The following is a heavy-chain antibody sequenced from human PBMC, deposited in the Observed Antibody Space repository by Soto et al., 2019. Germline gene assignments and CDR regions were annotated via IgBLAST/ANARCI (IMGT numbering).Heavy chain of an antibody. D-gene: IGHD2-2*01. J-gene: IGHJ6*02. Sequence: SETLSLTCTVSGGSISGYYWSWIRQPPGKGLEWIGYMYNTGSTVYNPSFNSRVTVSVDTSKNQFSLKVTSVTAADTAVYYCARLNGYCISSSCHGHYAMDVWGQGTRVTVS. CDR1: GGSISGYY. V-gene: IGHV4-4*08. CDR3: ARLNGYCISSSCHGHYAMDV. CDR2: MYNTGST.